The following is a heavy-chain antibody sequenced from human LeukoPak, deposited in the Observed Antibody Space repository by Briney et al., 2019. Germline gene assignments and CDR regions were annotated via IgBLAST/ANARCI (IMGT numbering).Heavy chain of an antibody. CDR3: ARVPRITMVRGVIMAYHFDY. J-gene: IGHJ4*02. CDR1: GFTFSDYY. CDR2: ISSSSSYT. V-gene: IGHV3-11*05. D-gene: IGHD3-10*01. Sequence: PGGSLRLSCAASGFTFSDYYMSWIRQAPGKGLEWVSYISSSSSYTNYADSVKGRFTISRDSAKNSLYLQMNSLRAEDTAVYYCARVPRITMVRGVIMAYHFDYWGQGTLVTVSS.